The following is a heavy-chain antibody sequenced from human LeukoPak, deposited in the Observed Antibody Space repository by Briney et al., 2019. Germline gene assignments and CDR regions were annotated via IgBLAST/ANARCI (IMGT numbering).Heavy chain of an antibody. V-gene: IGHV3-33*01. CDR2: IWYDGSNK. Sequence: PGRSLRLSCAASGFTFSSYGMHWVRQAPGKGLEGVAVIWYDGSNKYYADSVKGRFTISRDNSKNTLYLQMNSLRAEDTAVYYCARDRDDSSGYLDYWGQGTLVTVSS. J-gene: IGHJ4*02. CDR1: GFTFSSYG. CDR3: ARDRDDSSGYLDY. D-gene: IGHD3-22*01.